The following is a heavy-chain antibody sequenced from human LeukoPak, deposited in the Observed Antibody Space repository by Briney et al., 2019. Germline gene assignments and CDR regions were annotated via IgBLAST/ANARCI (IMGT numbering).Heavy chain of an antibody. CDR3: ARRQCSGGSCYYLDS. V-gene: IGHV5-51*01. D-gene: IGHD2-15*01. Sequence: GESLKISCKGFGYNFSNYWIGWVRQMPGKGLEWMGIIHPGDSSTRYSPSLQGQVTILSDKSMNTAYLQWSSLKASDTAMYYCARRQCSGGSCYYLDSWGQGTLVTVSS. CDR2: IHPGDSST. J-gene: IGHJ4*02. CDR1: GYNFSNYW.